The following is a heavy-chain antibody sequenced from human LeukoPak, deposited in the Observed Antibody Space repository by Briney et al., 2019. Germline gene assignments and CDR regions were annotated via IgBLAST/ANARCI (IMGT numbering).Heavy chain of an antibody. D-gene: IGHD4-17*01. CDR3: ARETQTVTTSFDY. Sequence: ASVKVSCKASGGTFSSYAISWVRQAPGQGLEWMGGIIPIFGTANYAQKFQGRVTITADESTSTAYMELSSLRSEDTAVYYCARETQTVTTSFDYWGQGTLVTVSS. CDR2: IIPIFGTA. V-gene: IGHV1-69*13. J-gene: IGHJ4*02. CDR1: GGTFSSYA.